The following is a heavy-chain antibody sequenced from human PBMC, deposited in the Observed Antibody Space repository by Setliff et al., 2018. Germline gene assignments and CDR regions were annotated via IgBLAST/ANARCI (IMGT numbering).Heavy chain of an antibody. CDR3: ARDNYGDYAYFDY. CDR1: GASISSGTYY. V-gene: IGHV4-39*02. D-gene: IGHD4-17*01. CDR2: IHYRGTT. J-gene: IGHJ4*02. Sequence: PSETLSLTCTVSGASISSGTYYWAWIRQPPGKGLEWIGRIHYRGTTYSNASLASRLTISVDTAKNQFSLKLTSVTAADTAVYYCARDNYGDYAYFDYWGQGTLVTVSS.